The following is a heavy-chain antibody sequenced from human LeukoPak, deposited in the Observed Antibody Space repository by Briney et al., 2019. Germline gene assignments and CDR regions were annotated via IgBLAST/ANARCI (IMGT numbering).Heavy chain of an antibody. CDR3: ARDRDYGDSVNYFDY. Sequence: ASVKVSCKASGGTFSSYAISWVRQAPGQGLEWMGRIIPILGIANYAQKFQGRVTITADKSTSTAYMELSSLRSEDTAVYYCARDRDYGDSVNYFDYWGQGTLVTVSS. CDR1: GGTFSSYA. D-gene: IGHD4-17*01. CDR2: IIPILGIA. J-gene: IGHJ4*02. V-gene: IGHV1-69*04.